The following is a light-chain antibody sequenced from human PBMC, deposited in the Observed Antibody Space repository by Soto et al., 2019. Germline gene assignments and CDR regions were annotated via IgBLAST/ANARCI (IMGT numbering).Light chain of an antibody. J-gene: IGLJ1*01. CDR1: SSDVGGYNY. CDR3: SSYAGSNNKV. CDR2: EVS. Sequence: QSVLTQPPSASGSPGQSVTISCTGTSSDVGGYNYVSWYQQHPGKAPKLMIYEVSKRPSGVPDRFSGSKSGNKASLTVSGLQAEDEADYYCSSYAGSNNKVFGTGTKLTVL. V-gene: IGLV2-8*01.